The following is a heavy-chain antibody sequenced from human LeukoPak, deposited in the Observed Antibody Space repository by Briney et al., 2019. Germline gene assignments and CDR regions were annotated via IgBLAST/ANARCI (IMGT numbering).Heavy chain of an antibody. V-gene: IGHV4-34*01. CDR1: GGSFSGYY. D-gene: IGHD5-18*01. CDR3: ARSPAEGYQHY. J-gene: IGHJ4*02. CDR2: INHSGST. Sequence: SETLSLTCAVYGGSFSGYYWSWIRQPPGKGLEWIGEINHSGSTNYNPSLKSRVTISVDTSKNQFSLKLSSATAADTAVYYCARSPAEGYQHYWGQGTLVTVSS.